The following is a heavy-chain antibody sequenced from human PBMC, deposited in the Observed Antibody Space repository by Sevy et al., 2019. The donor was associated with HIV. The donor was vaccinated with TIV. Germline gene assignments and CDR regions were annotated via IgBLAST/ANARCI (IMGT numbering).Heavy chain of an antibody. CDR2: ISSDGSNE. V-gene: IGHV3-30*03. J-gene: IGHJ3*02. CDR3: AIYCLTSTCYSSYEI. CDR1: GLTFRTYG. Sequence: GGSLRLSCAASGLTFRTYGMHWVRQAPGKGPEWVALISSDGSNEYYADSVRDRFTISRDNSKNTLFLQMNSLSPEDTAVYYCAIYCLTSTCYSSYEIWGQGTMVTVSS. D-gene: IGHD2-2*01.